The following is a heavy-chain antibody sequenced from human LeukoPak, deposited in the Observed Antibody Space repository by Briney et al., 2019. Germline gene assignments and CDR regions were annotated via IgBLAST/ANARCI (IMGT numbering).Heavy chain of an antibody. Sequence: SETLSLTCTVSGASTSSFSWSWIRQPPGKGLEWIGYIHYSGSTNYNSSPKSRVTISVDTSKNQFSLKLSSVTAADTAVYYCARHGGETIVATILHAFDIWGQGTMVTVSS. CDR3: ARHGGETIVATILHAFDI. D-gene: IGHD5-12*01. CDR1: GASTSSFS. V-gene: IGHV4-59*08. CDR2: IHYSGST. J-gene: IGHJ3*02.